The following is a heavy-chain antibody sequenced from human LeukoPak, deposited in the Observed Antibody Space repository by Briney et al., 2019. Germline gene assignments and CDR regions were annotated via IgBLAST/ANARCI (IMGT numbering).Heavy chain of an antibody. Sequence: GGSLRLSCAASGFTFSSYGIHWVRQAPVKGLEWVAFIRYDGSDKYFADIVKGRFTISRDNSKNTVYLQMSSLRAEDTAVYYCARDPDYGDNWGLGTLVIVSS. CDR2: IRYDGSDK. CDR1: GFTFSSYG. J-gene: IGHJ4*02. D-gene: IGHD4/OR15-4a*01. CDR3: ARDPDYGDN. V-gene: IGHV3-30*02.